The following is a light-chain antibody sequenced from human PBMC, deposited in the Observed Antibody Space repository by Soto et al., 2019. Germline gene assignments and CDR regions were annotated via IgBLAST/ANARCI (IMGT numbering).Light chain of an antibody. J-gene: IGKJ1*01. CDR3: QQYGSSPRT. Sequence: EMVLTQPPGTLSLSPGERATLSCSASQSVSSSYLAWCQQKPGQAPRPLIYGASSRATGIPDRFSGSGSGTDFTLTISRLEPEDFAVYYCQQYGSSPRTFGQGTKVDIK. CDR1: QSVSSSY. V-gene: IGKV3-20*01. CDR2: GAS.